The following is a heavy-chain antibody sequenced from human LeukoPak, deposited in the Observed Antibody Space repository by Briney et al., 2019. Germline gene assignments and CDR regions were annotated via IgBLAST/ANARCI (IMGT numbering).Heavy chain of an antibody. CDR1: GGSFSGYY. J-gene: IGHJ3*02. D-gene: IGHD3-22*01. Sequence: NPSETLSLTCAVYGGSFSGYYWSWIRQPPGKGLEWIGEINHSGSTNYNPSLKSRVTISVDTSKNQFSLKLSSVTAADTAVYYCARLRKGGYNDAFDIWGQGTMVTVSS. CDR3: ARLRKGGYNDAFDI. CDR2: INHSGST. V-gene: IGHV4-34*01.